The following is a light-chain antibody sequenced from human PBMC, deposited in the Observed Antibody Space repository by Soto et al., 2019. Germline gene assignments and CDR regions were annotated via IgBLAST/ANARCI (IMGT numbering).Light chain of an antibody. V-gene: IGKV3D-20*01. CDR2: DAS. Sequence: EIVLTQSPATLSLSPGERATLSCEASQSVSSSYLAWYQQKPGLAPRLLIYDASSRATGIPDRFSGSGSGTDFTLTISRLEPEDFAVYYCQQYGRSPTFGQGTKVEIK. J-gene: IGKJ1*01. CDR1: QSVSSSY. CDR3: QQYGRSPT.